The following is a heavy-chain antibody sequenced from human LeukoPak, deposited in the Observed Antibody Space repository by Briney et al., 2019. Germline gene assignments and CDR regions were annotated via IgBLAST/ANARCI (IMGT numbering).Heavy chain of an antibody. CDR1: GDSINNYY. J-gene: IGHJ3*02. CDR2: ISYSGTT. CDR3: ARVRESSDGMRFFDI. D-gene: IGHD1-26*01. Sequence: SQTLSLTCTVSGDSINNYYWNWIRQPPGKGLEWIGDISYSGTTNYNSSLKSRVTILVDTSKKQFSLILNSVTAADTAVYYCARVRESSDGMRFFDIWGQGTMVTVSS. V-gene: IGHV4-59*01.